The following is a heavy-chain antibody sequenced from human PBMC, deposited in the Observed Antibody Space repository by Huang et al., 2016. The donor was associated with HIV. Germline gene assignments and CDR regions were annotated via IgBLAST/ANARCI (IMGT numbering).Heavy chain of an antibody. Sequence: QVQLVQSGAEVTKPGASVKISCKASGYTFTTYHMHWVRQAPGQGLEWMGMINPSGASTRYAQTFQGRVTMTSDTSTSTVYMELSSLTPEDTTVYYCARALLLFGLGSPLDFWGQGSLVTVSS. CDR1: GYTFTTYH. CDR3: ARALLLFGLGSPLDF. J-gene: IGHJ4*02. D-gene: IGHD3-10*01. CDR2: INPSGAST. V-gene: IGHV1-46*01.